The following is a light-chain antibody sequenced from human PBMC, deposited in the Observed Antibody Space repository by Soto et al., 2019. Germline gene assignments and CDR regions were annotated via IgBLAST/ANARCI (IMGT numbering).Light chain of an antibody. V-gene: IGLV1-44*01. Sequence: QSVLTQPPSVSGTLGQGVTISCSGSTSNIGENTVAWCQQLPGTAPKVLIYVTDRRPSGVPDRFSGSKSGTSAYLAISGLQSEDEADYYCAAWDVTLNGHVFGTGTKLTVL. J-gene: IGLJ1*01. CDR1: TSNIGENT. CDR3: AAWDVTLNGHV. CDR2: VTD.